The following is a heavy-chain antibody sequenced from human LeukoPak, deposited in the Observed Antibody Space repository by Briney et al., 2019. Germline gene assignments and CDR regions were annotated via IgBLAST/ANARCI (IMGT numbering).Heavy chain of an antibody. J-gene: IGHJ4*01. Sequence: PGGSLRLSCAASGFPFSYYYMRWIRQAPGKGLGWVSYISSSGTTIEHADSVRGRFTISRDNSKDSLELQMNRLRAEDTAVYYCARGGPGTTTDYWGQGTLVTVSS. V-gene: IGHV3-11*04. CDR2: ISSSGTTI. D-gene: IGHD4-17*01. CDR3: ARGGPGTTTDY. CDR1: GFPFSYYY.